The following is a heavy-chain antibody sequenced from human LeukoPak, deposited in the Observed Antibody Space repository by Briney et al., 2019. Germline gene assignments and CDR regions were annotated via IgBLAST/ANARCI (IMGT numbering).Heavy chain of an antibody. J-gene: IGHJ4*02. CDR1: GGSISSSSYY. D-gene: IGHD1-7*01. CDR2: IYYSGST. CDR3: ARVDTAGTTGFDY. Sequence: PSETLSLTCTVSGGSISSSSYYWGWIRQPPGKGLEWIGSIYYSGSTYYNPSLKSRVTISVDTPKNQFSLKLSSVTAADTAVYYCARVDTAGTTGFDYWGQGTLVTVSS. V-gene: IGHV4-39*07.